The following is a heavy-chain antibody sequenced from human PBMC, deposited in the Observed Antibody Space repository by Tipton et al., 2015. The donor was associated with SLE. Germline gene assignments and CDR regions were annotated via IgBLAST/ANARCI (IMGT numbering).Heavy chain of an antibody. CDR2: LYHSGTA. J-gene: IGHJ3*02. CDR3: ARRMGGAARPRAFDI. Sequence: TLSLTCTVSGGSISSYYWGWIRQPPGKGLEWIGSLYHSGTAYYNPSLKSRVRISVDTSKNQFSLKLSSVTAADTAVYYCARRMGGAARPRAFDIWGQGTMVTVSS. D-gene: IGHD6-6*01. CDR1: GGSISSYY. V-gene: IGHV4-39*07.